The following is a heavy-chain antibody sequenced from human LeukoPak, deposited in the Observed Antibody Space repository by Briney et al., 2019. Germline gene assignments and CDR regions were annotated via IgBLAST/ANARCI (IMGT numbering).Heavy chain of an antibody. D-gene: IGHD5-12*01. Sequence: SETLSLTCTVSGVSISSSTYYWGWIRKPPGKGLEWIGTIYSSGSTYYNSSLKSRVTISVDTSKNHFSLKLNSVTAADTAVYYCARDPYSGYGRFDYWGQGTLVTVSS. V-gene: IGHV4-39*07. CDR1: GVSISSSTYY. J-gene: IGHJ4*02. CDR3: ARDPYSGYGRFDY. CDR2: IYSSGST.